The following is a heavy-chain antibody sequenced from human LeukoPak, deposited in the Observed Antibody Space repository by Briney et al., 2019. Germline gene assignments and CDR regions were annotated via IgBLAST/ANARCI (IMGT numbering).Heavy chain of an antibody. CDR2: IWYDGSKK. J-gene: IGHJ4*02. CDR3: AKDSGDWNFDY. D-gene: IGHD2-21*02. Sequence: GGSLRLSCAASGFTFSNYGMHWVRQAPGKGLEWVAVIWYDGSKKYYADSVRGRFTISRDNSKSTLYVQMNSLRVEDTAVYYCAKDSGDWNFDYWGQGTLVTVSS. V-gene: IGHV3-30*02. CDR1: GFTFSNYG.